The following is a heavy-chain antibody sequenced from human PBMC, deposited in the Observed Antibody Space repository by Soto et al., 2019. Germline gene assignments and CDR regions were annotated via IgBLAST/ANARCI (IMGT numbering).Heavy chain of an antibody. CDR1: GVSIHNSHSF. CDR3: GRVVEGATRHTDPDS. D-gene: IGHD2-21*01. V-gene: IGHV4-39*01. J-gene: IGHJ5*01. CDR2: VYHNGGA. Sequence: SETLSLTCTVSGVSIHNSHSFWAWIRQPPGKGLQFVASVYHNGGAHYNSSLKSRVTISVDTANNQDSLRMRSLTAADTAFYYCGRVVEGATRHTDPDSWGQGILVTVSS.